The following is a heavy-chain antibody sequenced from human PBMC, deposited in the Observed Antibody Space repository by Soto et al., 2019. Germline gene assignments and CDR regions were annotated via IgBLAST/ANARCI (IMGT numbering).Heavy chain of an antibody. D-gene: IGHD3-22*01. CDR2: ISYDGSNK. J-gene: IGHJ4*02. CDR1: GFTFGSYA. Sequence: GGSLRLSCAASGFTFGSYAMHWVRQAPGKGLEWVAVISYDGSNKYYADSVKGRFTISRDNSKNTLYLQMNSLRAEDTAVYYCARGYYYDSSGPLDYWGQGTLVTVSS. V-gene: IGHV3-30-3*01. CDR3: ARGYYYDSSGPLDY.